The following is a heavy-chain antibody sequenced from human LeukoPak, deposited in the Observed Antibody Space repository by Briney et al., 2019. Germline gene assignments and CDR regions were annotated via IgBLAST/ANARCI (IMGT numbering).Heavy chain of an antibody. V-gene: IGHV4-61*02. J-gene: IGHJ4*02. D-gene: IGHD5-12*01. CDR2: IYTSGST. CDR1: GGSLSSGSYY. Sequence: SQTLSLTCTVSGGSLSSGSYYWLWLRQPAGKALEWIGRIYTSGSTNYNPSLKSRVTISVDTSKNQFSLKLSSVTAADTAVYYCARARGYSGYDLFDYWGQGTLVTVSS. CDR3: ARARGYSGYDLFDY.